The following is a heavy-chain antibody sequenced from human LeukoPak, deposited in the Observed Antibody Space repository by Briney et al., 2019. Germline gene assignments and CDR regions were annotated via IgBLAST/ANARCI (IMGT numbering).Heavy chain of an antibody. V-gene: IGHV3-11*01. D-gene: IGHD4-17*01. CDR3: AKDLTTVTSQGDD. CDR2: ISSSGDTT. CDR1: GFSFSDFY. J-gene: IGHJ4*02. Sequence: PGGSLRLSCAASGFSFSDFYMSWIRQAPGKGLEWISYISSSGDTTYYADSVKGRFFIFRDNAKNSLSLQMNSLKVEDTAVYYCAKDLTTVTSQGDDWGQGTMVTVSS.